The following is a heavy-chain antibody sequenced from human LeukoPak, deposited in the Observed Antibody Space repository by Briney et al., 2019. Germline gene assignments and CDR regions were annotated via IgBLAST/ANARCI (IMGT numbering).Heavy chain of an antibody. CDR2: IYTSGST. V-gene: IGHV4-4*07. CDR1: GGSISSYY. Sequence: SETLSLTCTASGGSISSYYWSWIRQPAGKGLEWIGRIYTSGSTNYNPSLKSRVTMSVDTSKNQFSLKLSSVTAADTAVYYCAKDRSIAAAGTCSGNWGQGTLVTVSS. J-gene: IGHJ4*02. CDR3: AKDRSIAAAGTCSGN. D-gene: IGHD6-13*01.